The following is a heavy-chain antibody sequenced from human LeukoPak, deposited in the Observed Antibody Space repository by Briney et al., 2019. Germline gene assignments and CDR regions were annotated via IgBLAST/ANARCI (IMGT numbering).Heavy chain of an antibody. CDR3: TRRACSGGSCYHDY. CDR2: MRYDGKNK. V-gene: IGHV3-30*02. D-gene: IGHD2-15*01. Sequence: PGGSLRLSCAASGFTFSEYGFHWVRQAPGKGLEWVTFMRYDGKNKYFADSVKGRFTISRDNSKNTVYLQMDSLRPEDTAMYYCTRRACSGGSCYHDYWGQGTLVTVSS. CDR1: GFTFSEYG. J-gene: IGHJ4*02.